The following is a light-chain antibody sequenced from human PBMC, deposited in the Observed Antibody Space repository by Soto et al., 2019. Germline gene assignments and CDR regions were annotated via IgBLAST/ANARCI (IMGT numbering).Light chain of an antibody. Sequence: EIVLTQSPGTLSLSPGERATLSCRASQSVSSSYLAWYQQKPGQAPRLLIYGASSRATGIPDRFSGSGSGTDVTLTSSRLEPEDFAVYYCQQYGSSPPVTFGQGTKVEIK. CDR1: QSVSSSY. CDR2: GAS. J-gene: IGKJ1*01. CDR3: QQYGSSPPVT. V-gene: IGKV3-20*01.